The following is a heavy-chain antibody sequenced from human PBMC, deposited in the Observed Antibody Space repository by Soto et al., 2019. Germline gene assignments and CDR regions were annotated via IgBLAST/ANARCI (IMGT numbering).Heavy chain of an antibody. CDR2: IKSKTDGGTT. Sequence: PVGSLRLSCAASGFTFSNAWMSWVRQAPGKGLEWVGRIKSKTDGGTTDYAAPVKGRFTISRDDSKNTLYLQMNSLKTEDTAVYYCTTDSSYYYGMDVWGQGTTVTVSS. V-gene: IGHV3-15*01. J-gene: IGHJ6*02. CDR1: GFTFSNAW. CDR3: TTDSSYYYGMDV.